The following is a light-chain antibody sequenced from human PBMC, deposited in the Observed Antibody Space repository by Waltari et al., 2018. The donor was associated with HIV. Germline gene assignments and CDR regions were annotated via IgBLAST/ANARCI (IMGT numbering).Light chain of an antibody. Sequence: QSALTQPRSVSGSPGQSVTISCTGTSSDVGSYKFVSWYQQRPGKAPNPMIYDVTKRPSGVPDRFSGSKSGNTASLTISGLQAEDEADYYCCSYAGSYTWVFGGGTKLTVL. CDR3: CSYAGSYTWV. CDR1: SSDVGSYKF. V-gene: IGLV2-11*01. CDR2: DVT. J-gene: IGLJ3*02.